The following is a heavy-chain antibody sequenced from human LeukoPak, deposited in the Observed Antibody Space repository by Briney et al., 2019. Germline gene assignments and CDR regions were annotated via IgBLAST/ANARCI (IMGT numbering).Heavy chain of an antibody. CDR1: GFSISSGYY. Sequence: SETLSLTCIVSGFSISSGYYWGWIRQNPRKGLEWIGNIYQTGSTYYNPSLKSRVTISVDTSKNQFSLRLTSVTAADTAVYYCARVGSGYDWDYWGQGTLVTVSS. J-gene: IGHJ4*02. D-gene: IGHD5-12*01. CDR3: ARVGSGYDWDY. V-gene: IGHV4-38-2*02. CDR2: IYQTGST.